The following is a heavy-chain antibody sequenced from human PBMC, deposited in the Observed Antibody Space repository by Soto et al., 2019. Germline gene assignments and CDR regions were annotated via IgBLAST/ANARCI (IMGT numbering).Heavy chain of an antibody. CDR2: IYYSGST. CDR3: AREIGDCSGGSCYFGGL. D-gene: IGHD2-15*01. CDR1: GGSIISGGYY. Sequence: SETLSLTCTVSGGSIISGGYYWSWIRQHPGKGLEWIGYIYYSGSTYYNPSLKSRVTISVDTSKNQFSLKLSSVTAADTAVYYCAREIGDCSGGSCYFGGLWGQGTLVTVSS. J-gene: IGHJ4*02. V-gene: IGHV4-31*03.